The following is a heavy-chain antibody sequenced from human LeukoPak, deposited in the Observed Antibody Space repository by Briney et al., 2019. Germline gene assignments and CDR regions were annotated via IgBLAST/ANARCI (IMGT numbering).Heavy chain of an antibody. CDR1: GFTFSSYA. CDR2: ISESGDTP. Sequence: PGGSLRLSCTASGFTFSSYALSWVRQAPGKGLEWVSSISESGDTPYYADSVKGLFTISRDNSKNTLYLQMNSLRAEDTAVYYCANHRGYCSSTSCYNGYYYMDVWGKGTTVTVSS. J-gene: IGHJ6*03. D-gene: IGHD2-2*02. V-gene: IGHV3-23*01. CDR3: ANHRGYCSSTSCYNGYYYMDV.